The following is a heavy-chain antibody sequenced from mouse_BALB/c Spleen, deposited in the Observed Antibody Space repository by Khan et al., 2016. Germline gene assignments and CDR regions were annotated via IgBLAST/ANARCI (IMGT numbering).Heavy chain of an antibody. V-gene: IGHV3-2*02. CDR3: ARHYVGFFDY. D-gene: IGHD1-1*02. CDR2: ISYSGST. CDR1: GYSITSDYA. J-gene: IGHJ2*01. Sequence: EVELVESGPGLVKPSQSLSLTCTVTGYSITSDYAWNWIRQFPGNQLEWMGYISYSGSTSYHPSLKSRISITRDTSRNQFFLQLNSVTTEDIARYYCARHYVGFFDYWGQGTTLTVSS.